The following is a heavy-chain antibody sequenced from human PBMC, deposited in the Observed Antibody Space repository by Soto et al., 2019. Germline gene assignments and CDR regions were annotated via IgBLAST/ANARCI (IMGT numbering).Heavy chain of an antibody. V-gene: IGHV3-13*01. Sequence: EVQLVESGGCLVLPGGSLRLSCAASGFTFSSYDMHWVRQATGKGLEWVSGSTTAGDTYYAGSAKGRSTISRENAKNSLNIQMNSLRAGDTDVYYCARAARRYWYFDLWGRGTLVTVSS. CDR3: ARAARRYWYFDL. D-gene: IGHD6-6*01. J-gene: IGHJ2*01. CDR2: STTAGDT. CDR1: GFTFSSYD.